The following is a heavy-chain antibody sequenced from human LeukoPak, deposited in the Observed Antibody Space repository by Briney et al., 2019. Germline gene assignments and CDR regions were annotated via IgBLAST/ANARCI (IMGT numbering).Heavy chain of an antibody. Sequence: PGGSLRLSCAASGFTFSDYYMSWIRQAPGKGLEWVSYISSSGSTIYYADSVKGRFTISRDNAKNSLYLQMNSLRAEDTAVYYCARGPYSGYDVWHAFDIWGQGTMVTVSS. D-gene: IGHD5-12*01. CDR3: ARGPYSGYDVWHAFDI. J-gene: IGHJ3*02. CDR1: GFTFSDYY. V-gene: IGHV3-11*01. CDR2: ISSSGSTI.